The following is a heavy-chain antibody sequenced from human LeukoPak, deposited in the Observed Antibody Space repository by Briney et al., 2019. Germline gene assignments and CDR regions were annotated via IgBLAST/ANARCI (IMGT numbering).Heavy chain of an antibody. D-gene: IGHD1-26*01. Sequence: GGSLRLSCAASGFTFSSYAMSWVRQAPGKGLEWVAIISYDGSNQYYAGSVKGRFTISRDNSKNTLYLQMNSLRAEDTAVYFCAKGRQTYRGSYHSNNFDYWGQGTLVTVSS. CDR2: ISYDGSNQ. CDR3: AKGRQTYRGSYHSNNFDY. V-gene: IGHV3-30*18. J-gene: IGHJ4*02. CDR1: GFTFSSYA.